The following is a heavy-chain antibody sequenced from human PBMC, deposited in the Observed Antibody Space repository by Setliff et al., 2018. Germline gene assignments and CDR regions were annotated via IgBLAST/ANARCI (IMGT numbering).Heavy chain of an antibody. CDR1: GGSISSYF. CDR3: ARGGYVKMTYNWFDP. D-gene: IGHD2-15*01. V-gene: IGHV4-59*01. J-gene: IGHJ5*02. Sequence: SETLSLTCTVSGGSISSYFWSWIRQPPGKGLEWIGYIYYSGSTSYNPSLKSRATISVDTSRNQFSLKLTSVTAADTAVYYCARGGYVKMTYNWFDPWGQGTLVTVS. CDR2: IYYSGST.